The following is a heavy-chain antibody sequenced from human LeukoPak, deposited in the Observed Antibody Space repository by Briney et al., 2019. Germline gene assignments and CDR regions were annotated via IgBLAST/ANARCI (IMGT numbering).Heavy chain of an antibody. CDR2: IHYIGSS. V-gene: IGHV4-39*01. CDR3: ARRISGSFRDY. CDR1: GGSIASSSHF. Sequence: PSETLSLTCTVSGGSIASSSHFLGWIRQPPGKGLEWIGNIHYIGSSYYNPSLKSRVTMSVDTSKNQFSLKVSSVTAADTAVYYCARRISGSFRDYWGQGTLVTVSS. D-gene: IGHD1-26*01. J-gene: IGHJ4*02.